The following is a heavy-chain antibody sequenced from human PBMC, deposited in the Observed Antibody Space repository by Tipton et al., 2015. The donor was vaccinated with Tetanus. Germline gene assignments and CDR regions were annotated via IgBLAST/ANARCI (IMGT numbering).Heavy chain of an antibody. CDR2: IYYSGGT. V-gene: IGHV4-61*01. D-gene: IGHD2/OR15-2a*01. CDR3: SSSPGNHYLAFFDY. CDR1: GGSVSSGNYY. J-gene: IGHJ4*02. Sequence: GLVKPSETLSLTCTVSGGSVSSGNYYWSWIRQPPGKELEWIGYIYYSGGTNYNPSLKSRVTISVDTSKNQFSLRLSSVTAADTAVYYCSSSPGNHYLAFFDYWGRGTLVTVSS.